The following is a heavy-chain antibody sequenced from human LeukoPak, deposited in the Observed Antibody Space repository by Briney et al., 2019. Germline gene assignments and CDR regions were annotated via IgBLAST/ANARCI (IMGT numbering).Heavy chain of an antibody. CDR3: ARGRYFYDTSDYSEYLHH. CDR2: IGAYNGNT. D-gene: IGHD3-22*01. J-gene: IGHJ1*01. CDR1: GYTFTNYP. V-gene: IGHV1-18*01. Sequence: ASVKVSCKASGYTFTNYPINWVRQAPGQGLEWMGWIGAYNGNTNFAQKFQGRVTMTTDTSTSTAYMELRSLRSDDTAVYYCARGRYFYDTSDYSEYLHHWGQGTLVTVSS.